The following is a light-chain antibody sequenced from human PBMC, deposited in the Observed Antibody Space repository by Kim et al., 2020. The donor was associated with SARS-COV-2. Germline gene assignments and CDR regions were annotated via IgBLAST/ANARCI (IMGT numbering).Light chain of an antibody. CDR3: QSYDSSLSGWV. V-gene: IGLV1-40*01. Sequence: RVTTSCTGSSSNIGAGYYVHWYQQLPGTAPKLLIYGNSNRPSGVPDRFSGSKSGTSASLAITGLQAEDEADYYCQSYDSSLSGWVFGGGTQLTVL. J-gene: IGLJ3*02. CDR2: GNS. CDR1: SSNIGAGYY.